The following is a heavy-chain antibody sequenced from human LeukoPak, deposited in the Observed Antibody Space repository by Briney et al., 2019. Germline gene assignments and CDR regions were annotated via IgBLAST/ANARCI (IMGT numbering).Heavy chain of an antibody. CDR2: IYTSGST. CDR1: GGSISSGSYY. CDR3: ARPFKRGSNWFDP. D-gene: IGHD3-10*01. V-gene: IGHV4-61*02. Sequence: PSQTLSLTCTVSGGSISSGSYYWSWIRQPAGKGLDWIGRIYTSGSTNYNPSLKSRVIISVDTSKNQFSLKLSSVTAADTAVYYCARPFKRGSNWFDPWGQGTLVTVSS. J-gene: IGHJ5*02.